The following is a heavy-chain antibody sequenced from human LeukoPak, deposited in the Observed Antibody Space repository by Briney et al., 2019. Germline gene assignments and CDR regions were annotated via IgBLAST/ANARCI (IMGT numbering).Heavy chain of an antibody. D-gene: IGHD6-6*01. Sequence: PGGSLRLSCAASGFTFSSYSMNWIRQPPGKGLEWIGEINHSGSTNYNPSLKSRVTISVDTSKNQFSLKLSSVTAADTAVYYCAASRAAREDWGQGTLVTVSS. J-gene: IGHJ4*02. CDR3: AASRAARED. CDR1: GFTFSSYS. CDR2: INHSGST. V-gene: IGHV4-34*08.